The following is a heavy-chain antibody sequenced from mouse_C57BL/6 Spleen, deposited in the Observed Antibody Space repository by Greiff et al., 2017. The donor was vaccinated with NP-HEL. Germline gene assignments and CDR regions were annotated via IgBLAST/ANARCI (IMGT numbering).Heavy chain of an antibody. CDR2: ISSGSSTI. J-gene: IGHJ1*03. CDR3: ARDTTVGATRYFDV. CDR1: GFTFSDYG. Sequence: EVKLVESGGGLVKPGGSLKLSCAASGFTFSDYGMHWVRQAPEKGLEWVAYISSGSSTIYYADTVKGRFTISRDNAKNTLFLQMTSLRSEDTAMYYCARDTTVGATRYFDVWGTGTTVTVSS. D-gene: IGHD1-1*01. V-gene: IGHV5-17*01.